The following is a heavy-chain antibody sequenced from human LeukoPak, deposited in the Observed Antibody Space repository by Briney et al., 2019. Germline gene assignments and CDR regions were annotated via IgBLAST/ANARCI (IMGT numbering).Heavy chain of an antibody. Sequence: PGGSLRLSCAASGFTFSSYAMSWVRQAPGKGLEWVSAISGSGGSTYYADSVKGRFNISRDNSKNTLYLQMNSLRAEDTAVYYCARETGAHYDFWSGYSNNWFDPWGQGTLVTVSS. D-gene: IGHD3-3*01. CDR2: ISGSGGST. CDR1: GFTFSSYA. CDR3: ARETGAHYDFWSGYSNNWFDP. V-gene: IGHV3-23*01. J-gene: IGHJ5*02.